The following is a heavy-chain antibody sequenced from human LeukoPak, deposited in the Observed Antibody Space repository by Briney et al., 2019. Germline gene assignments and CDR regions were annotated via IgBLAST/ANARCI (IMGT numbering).Heavy chain of an antibody. CDR2: IYYSGST. J-gene: IGHJ4*02. CDR3: ARDGDLAAAGELYFDY. CDR1: GGSISSTSYY. D-gene: IGHD6-13*01. V-gene: IGHV4-39*07. Sequence: SETLSLTCTVSGGSISSTSYYWGWIRQPPGKGLEWIGSIYYSGSTYNNPSLKSRVTISVDTSKNQFSLKLSSVTAADTAVYYCARDGDLAAAGELYFDYWGQGTLVTVSS.